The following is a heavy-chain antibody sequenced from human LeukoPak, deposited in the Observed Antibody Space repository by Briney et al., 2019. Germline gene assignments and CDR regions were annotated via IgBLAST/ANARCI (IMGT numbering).Heavy chain of an antibody. CDR1: GFTFRSFA. J-gene: IGHJ4*02. Sequence: PGGSLRLSCSASGFTFRSFAMHWVRQAPGQGLEYVSAISSNGGSTYYADSVKARFTISRDNSKSTLYLQMSSLRAEDTAVYYCVKGSSYYFDSGGYYVDYWGQGGLVTVSS. CDR2: ISSNGGST. CDR3: VKGSSYYFDSGGYYVDY. D-gene: IGHD3-22*01. V-gene: IGHV3-64D*06.